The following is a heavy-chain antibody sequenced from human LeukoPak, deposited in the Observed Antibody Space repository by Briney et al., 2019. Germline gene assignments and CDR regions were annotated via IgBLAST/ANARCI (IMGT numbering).Heavy chain of an antibody. D-gene: IGHD6-13*01. CDR1: GGSFSGYY. CDR2: INHSGST. CDR3: ARGTAAAARKGTDY. V-gene: IGHV4-34*01. J-gene: IGHJ4*02. Sequence: TSETLSLTCAVYGGSFSGYYWSWIRQPPGKGLEWIGEINHSGSTNYNPSLKSRVTISVDTSKSQFSLKLSSVTAADTAVYYCARGTAAAARKGTDYWGQGTLVTVSS.